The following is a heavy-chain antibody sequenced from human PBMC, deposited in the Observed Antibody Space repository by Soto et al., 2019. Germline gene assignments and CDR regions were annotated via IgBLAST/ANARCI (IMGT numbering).Heavy chain of an antibody. CDR2: LYYSGST. CDR1: GGSVSSNSQY. J-gene: IGHJ5*02. CDR3: AGDKWFDP. V-gene: IGHV4-39*07. Sequence: LALTCTVSGGSVSSNSQYWGRLRQPPGKGLDWIECLYYSGSTNYNPSLKIRGTISVDASKSQFSLKLSTVTAADTAVYYCAGDKWFDPWGQRTLVTVSS.